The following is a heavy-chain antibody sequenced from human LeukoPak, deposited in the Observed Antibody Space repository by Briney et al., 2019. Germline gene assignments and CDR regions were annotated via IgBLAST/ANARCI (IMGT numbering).Heavy chain of an antibody. J-gene: IGHJ4*02. Sequence: AGGSLRLSCAASGFTFSYFWMHWFRQTPGKGLVWVSCINTDGSYSTYADSVKGRFTTSRDNVRNTLYLQMNSLRAEDSAVYYCARDFDGPRASDYWGQGISVTVSS. CDR2: INTDGSYS. CDR3: ARDFDGPRASDY. D-gene: IGHD4-17*01. V-gene: IGHV3-74*01. CDR1: GFTFSYFW.